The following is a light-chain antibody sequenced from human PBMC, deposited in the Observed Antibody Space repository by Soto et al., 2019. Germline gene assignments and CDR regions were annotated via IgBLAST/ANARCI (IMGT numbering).Light chain of an antibody. Sequence: EIVLTQSPCTLSLSPGERATLSFRASQSVSSNLAWYQQRPGQAPRLLIYGASSRATGIPDRFSGSGSGTDFTLTISRLEPEDFAVYYCQQYGSSTWTFGQGTKVDIK. V-gene: IGKV3-20*01. CDR2: GAS. CDR1: QSVSSN. J-gene: IGKJ1*01. CDR3: QQYGSSTWT.